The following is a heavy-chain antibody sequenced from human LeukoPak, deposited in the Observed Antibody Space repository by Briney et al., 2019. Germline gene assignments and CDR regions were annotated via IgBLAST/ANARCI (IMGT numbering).Heavy chain of an antibody. D-gene: IGHD2-15*01. J-gene: IGHJ4*02. CDR1: GFTFRTYW. CDR2: IYSGGST. Sequence: PGGSLRLSCAASGFTFRTYWMSWVRQAPGKGLEWVSVIYSGGSTYYADSVKGRFTISRDNSKNTLYLQMNSLRAEDTAVYYCARDRGGSLGYWGQGTLVTVSS. V-gene: IGHV3-53*01. CDR3: ARDRGGSLGY.